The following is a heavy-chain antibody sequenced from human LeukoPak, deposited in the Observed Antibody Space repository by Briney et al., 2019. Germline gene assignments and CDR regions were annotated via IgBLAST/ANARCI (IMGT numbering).Heavy chain of an antibody. CDR2: INHSGST. V-gene: IGHV4-34*01. D-gene: IGHD3-22*01. CDR3: AFGQWLRWSRHDY. Sequence: PSETLSLTCAVYGGSFSGYYWNWVRQPPGKGLEWIGEINHSGSTNYNPSLKSRVTISVDTSKNQFSLKLTSVTAADTAVYYCAFGQWLRWSRHDYWGQGTLVTVSS. CDR1: GGSFSGYY. J-gene: IGHJ4*02.